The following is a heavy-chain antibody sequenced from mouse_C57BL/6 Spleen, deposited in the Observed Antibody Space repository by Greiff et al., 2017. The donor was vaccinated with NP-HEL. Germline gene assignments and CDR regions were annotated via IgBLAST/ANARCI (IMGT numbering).Heavy chain of an antibody. D-gene: IGHD2-4*01. J-gene: IGHJ3*01. CDR2: ISAGGSYT. CDR1: GFTFSSYA. Sequence: EVKLVESGGGLVKPGGSLKLSCAASGFTFSSYAMSWVRQTPEKRLEWVATISAGGSYTYYPDNVKGRFTISRDNAKNNLYLQMSHLKSEDTAMYYCARGYDYDGFFAYWGQGTLVTVSA. V-gene: IGHV5-4*03. CDR3: ARGYDYDGFFAY.